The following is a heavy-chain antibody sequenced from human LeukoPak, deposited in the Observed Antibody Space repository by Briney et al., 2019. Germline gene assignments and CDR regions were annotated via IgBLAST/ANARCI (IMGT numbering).Heavy chain of an antibody. V-gene: IGHV1-2*04. CDR2: INPNSGGT. D-gene: IGHD3-10*01. CDR3: ARSYYYGSGSYYTNDFDY. J-gene: IGHJ4*02. CDR1: GYTFISYA. Sequence: GASVKVSCKASGYTFISYAMNWVRQAPGQGLEWMGWINPNSGGTNYAQKFQGWVTMTRDTSISTAYMELSRLRSDDTAVYYCARSYYYGSGSYYTNDFDYWGQGTLVTVSS.